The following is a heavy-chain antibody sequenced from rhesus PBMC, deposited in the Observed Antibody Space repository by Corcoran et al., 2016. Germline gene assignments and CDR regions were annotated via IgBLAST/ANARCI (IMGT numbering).Heavy chain of an antibody. D-gene: IGHD6S26*01. CDR2: IITLVGIT. V-gene: IGHV1-198*02. CDR1: GFPFGSFA. CDR3: ARGAAAGLNSLDV. Sequence: QVKLVQSGAEVKKPGASVKVSCKTSGFPFGSFAISWVRQATGQGLEWMGVIITLVGITNSAEKFQGRVTITAATSTSTAYMELSSLRSEDTAVYYCARGAAAGLNSLDVWGRGVLVTVSS. J-gene: IGHJ5-2*02.